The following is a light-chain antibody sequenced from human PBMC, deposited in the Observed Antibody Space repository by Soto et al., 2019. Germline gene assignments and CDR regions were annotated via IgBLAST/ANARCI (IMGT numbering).Light chain of an antibody. Sequence: EIVMTQSRSTLSVSPGERATLSCRATQSISSEFAWYQQRPGQPPRLLIYGASTRATGVPDRFTGSGSGSDFTLTISGLQSEDFALYYCQQGHNWPLTFGQGTRLEI. CDR3: QQGHNWPLT. J-gene: IGKJ2*01. CDR1: QSISSE. CDR2: GAS. V-gene: IGKV3-15*01.